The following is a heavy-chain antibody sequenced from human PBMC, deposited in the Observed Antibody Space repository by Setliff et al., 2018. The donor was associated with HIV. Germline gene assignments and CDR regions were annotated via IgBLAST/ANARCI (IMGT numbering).Heavy chain of an antibody. CDR1: GGTFSSYA. CDR2: IIPIFGKA. Sequence: RASVKVSCKASGGTFSSYAINWVRQAPGKGLEWMGGIIPIFGKANYAQKFQGRVTITADESTNTAYMEMSSLRSEDTAVCYCANLVIIKSYFDYWGQGTLVTVSS. CDR3: ANLVIIKSYFDY. D-gene: IGHD3-10*01. J-gene: IGHJ4*02. V-gene: IGHV1-69*13.